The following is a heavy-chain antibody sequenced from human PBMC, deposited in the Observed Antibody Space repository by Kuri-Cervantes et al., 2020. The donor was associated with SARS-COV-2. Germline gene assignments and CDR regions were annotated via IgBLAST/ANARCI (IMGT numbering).Heavy chain of an antibody. V-gene: IGHV1-69*04. Sequence: SVKDTCKASAGIFSSYAISWVRQAPGQGLKWVGRIIPIFGIANYEQKFQGRVTITADKTTSKAYMEQSSLRSEDTAVYYCARDAAADNLSDYWGQGTLVTVSS. D-gene: IGHD6-13*01. J-gene: IGHJ4*02. CDR1: AGIFSSYA. CDR2: IIPIFGIA. CDR3: ARDAAADNLSDY.